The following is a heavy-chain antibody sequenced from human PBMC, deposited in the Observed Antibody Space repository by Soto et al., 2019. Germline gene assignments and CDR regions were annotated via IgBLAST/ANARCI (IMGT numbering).Heavy chain of an antibody. Sequence: SETLSLTCTVSGGSISSEYWSWIRQPPGKGLEWIGYIYYSGSTNYNPSLKSRVTISVDTSKNQFSLKLSSVTAADTAVYYCARLSGYCSGGSCPNTWYMDVWGKGTTVTVS. CDR2: IYYSGST. CDR3: ARLSGYCSGGSCPNTWYMDV. CDR1: GGSISSEY. D-gene: IGHD2-15*01. V-gene: IGHV4-59*08. J-gene: IGHJ6*03.